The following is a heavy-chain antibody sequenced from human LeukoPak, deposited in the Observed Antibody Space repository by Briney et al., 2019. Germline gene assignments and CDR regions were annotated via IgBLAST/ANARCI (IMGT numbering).Heavy chain of an antibody. CDR1: GGPISSYY. Sequence: SETLSLTCTVSGGPISSYYWSWIRQPPGKGLEWIGYIYYSGSTNYNPSLKSRVTISVDTSKNQFSLKLSSVTAADTAVYYCARHSTEYKYAMDVWGQGTTVTVSS. CDR3: ARHSTEYKYAMDV. D-gene: IGHD2-2*01. J-gene: IGHJ6*02. CDR2: IYYSGST. V-gene: IGHV4-59*01.